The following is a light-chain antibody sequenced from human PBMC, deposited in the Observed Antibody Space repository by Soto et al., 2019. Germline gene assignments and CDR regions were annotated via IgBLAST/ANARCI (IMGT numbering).Light chain of an antibody. Sequence: QSALTQPASVSGSPGQSITISCTGSSTDIGTYDYVSWYQHHPDKAPKLLLYEVSNRPSGVSDRFSGSKSGNTASLTISGLQPEDEADYYCSSFTIVSTLVFGGGTKLTVL. J-gene: IGLJ3*02. V-gene: IGLV2-14*01. CDR1: STDIGTYDY. CDR2: EVS. CDR3: SSFTIVSTLV.